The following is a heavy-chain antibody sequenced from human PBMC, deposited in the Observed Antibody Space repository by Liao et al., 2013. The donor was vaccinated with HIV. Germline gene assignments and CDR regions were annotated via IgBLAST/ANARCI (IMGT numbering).Heavy chain of an antibody. Sequence: QVQLQQWGAGLLKPSETLSLTCAVYGGSFSRYYWSWIRQPPGKGLEWIGEINHSGSTNYNPSLKSRVTISVDTSKNQFSLKLSSVTAADTAVYYCARGQGKYYYDSSAYYLPLYYMDVWGKGTTVTVSS. CDR2: INHSGST. J-gene: IGHJ6*03. CDR3: ARGQGKYYYDSSAYYLPLYYMDV. CDR1: GGSFSRYY. D-gene: IGHD3-22*01. V-gene: IGHV4-34*01.